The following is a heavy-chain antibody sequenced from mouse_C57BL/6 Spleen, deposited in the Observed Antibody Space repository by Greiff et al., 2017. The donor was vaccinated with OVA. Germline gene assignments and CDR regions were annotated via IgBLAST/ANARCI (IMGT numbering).Heavy chain of an antibody. V-gene: IGHV14-2*01. CDR2: IDPEDGET. J-gene: IGHJ2*01. D-gene: IGHD1-1*01. CDR3: ARLTTVVAHFDY. CDR1: GFNITDYY. Sequence: VQLQQSGAELVKPGASVKLSCTASGFNITDYYMHWVKQRTEQGLEWIGRIDPEDGETKYAPKFQGKATITADTSSNTAYLQLSSLTSEDTAVYYCARLTTVVAHFDYWGQGTTLTVSS.